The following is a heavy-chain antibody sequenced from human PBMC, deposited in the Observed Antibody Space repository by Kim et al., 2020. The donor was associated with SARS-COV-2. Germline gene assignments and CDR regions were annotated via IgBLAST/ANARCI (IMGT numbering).Heavy chain of an antibody. CDR3: ARAKGNDFWSGYAHEFDY. CDR1: GYSFTSYW. CDR2: IYPGDSDT. D-gene: IGHD3-3*01. V-gene: IGHV5-51*01. Sequence: GESLKISCKGSGYSFTSYWIGWVRQMPGKGLEWMGIIYPGDSDTRYSPSFQGQVTISADKSISTAYLQWSSLKASDTAMYYCARAKGNDFWSGYAHEFDYWGQGTLVTVSS. J-gene: IGHJ4*02.